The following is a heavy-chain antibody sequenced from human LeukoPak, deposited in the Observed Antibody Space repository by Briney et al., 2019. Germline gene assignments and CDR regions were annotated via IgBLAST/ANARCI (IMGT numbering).Heavy chain of an antibody. CDR2: IYYSGST. CDR1: GGSISSYY. D-gene: IGHD4-17*01. V-gene: IGHV4-59*12. CDR3: ARGLDYGDYEVISYLDY. Sequence: PSETLSLTCTVSGGSISSYYWSWIRQPPGKGLEWIGYIYYSGSTNYNPSLKSRVTISVDTSKNQFSLKLSSVTAADTAVYYCARGLDYGDYEVISYLDYWGQGTLVTVS. J-gene: IGHJ4*02.